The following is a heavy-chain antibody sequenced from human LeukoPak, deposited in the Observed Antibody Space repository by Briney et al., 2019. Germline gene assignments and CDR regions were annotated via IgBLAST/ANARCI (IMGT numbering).Heavy chain of an antibody. D-gene: IGHD1-26*01. V-gene: IGHV4-39*01. CDR3: ARHGSFIGTYYFDY. CDR2: IYYSGSS. CDR1: GGSISNSSYY. Sequence: KPSETLSLTCTVSGGSISNSSYYWGWIRQPPGKGLEWIASIYYSGSSYYSSSLKSRVTISVDMSKNQFSLKLSSVTAADTAVYYCARHGSFIGTYYFDYWGQGTLVTVSS. J-gene: IGHJ4*02.